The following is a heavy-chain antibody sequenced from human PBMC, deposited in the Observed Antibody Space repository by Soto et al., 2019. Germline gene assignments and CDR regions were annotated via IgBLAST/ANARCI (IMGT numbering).Heavy chain of an antibody. V-gene: IGHV3-74*01. CDR2: INSDGSST. CDR1: GFTFSSYW. J-gene: IGHJ3*02. Sequence: GGSLRLSCAASGFTFSSYWMHWVRQAPGKGLVWVSRINSDGSSTSYADSVKGRFTISRDNAKNTLYLQMNSLRAEDTAVYYCARDQRVDYDFWSGYYNYAFDIWGQGTMVTVSS. D-gene: IGHD3-3*01. CDR3: ARDQRVDYDFWSGYYNYAFDI.